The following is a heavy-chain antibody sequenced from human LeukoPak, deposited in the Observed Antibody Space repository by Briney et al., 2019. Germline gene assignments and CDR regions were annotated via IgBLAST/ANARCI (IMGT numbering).Heavy chain of an antibody. J-gene: IGHJ4*02. CDR3: ARGGIAAPNVDY. CDR2: INPSGGST. V-gene: IGHV1-46*01. Sequence: ASVKVSCKASGYTFTSYYMHWVRQAPGQGLEWMGIINPSGGSTSYAQKFQGRVTMTRDMSTSTVYMELRSLRSDDTAVYYCARGGIAAPNVDYWGQGTLVTVSS. D-gene: IGHD6-13*01. CDR1: GYTFTSYY.